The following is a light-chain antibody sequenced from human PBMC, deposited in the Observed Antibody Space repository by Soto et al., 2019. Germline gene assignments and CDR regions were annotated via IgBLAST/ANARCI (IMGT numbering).Light chain of an antibody. J-gene: IGLJ3*02. CDR3: SAWDDTLDGYWV. Sequence: QSALTQPRSVSGSPGQSVTISCTGTNSYIGNYNYVSWYQQHPGKAPKVMIYDVSKRPSGVPDRFSGSKSGTSASLAISGLQSEDEADYYCSAWDDTLDGYWVFGGGTKLTVL. CDR2: DVS. V-gene: IGLV2-11*01. CDR1: NSYIGNYNY.